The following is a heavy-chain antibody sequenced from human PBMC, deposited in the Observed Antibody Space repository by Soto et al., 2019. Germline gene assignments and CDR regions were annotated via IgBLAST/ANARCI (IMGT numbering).Heavy chain of an antibody. Sequence: ASVKFSCKSSGYTFTSYGISWVRQAPGQGLEWMGWISAYNGNTNYAQKLQGRVTMTTDTSTSTAYMELRSLRSDDTAVYYCARDRYGVGGKGAFDIWGQGKRGTV. CDR1: GYTFTSYG. CDR3: ARDRYGVGGKGAFDI. CDR2: ISAYNGNT. D-gene: IGHD5-18*01. J-gene: IGHJ3*02. V-gene: IGHV1-18*01.